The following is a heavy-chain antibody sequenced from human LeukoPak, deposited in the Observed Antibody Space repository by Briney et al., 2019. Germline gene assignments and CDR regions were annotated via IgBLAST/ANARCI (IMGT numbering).Heavy chain of an antibody. D-gene: IGHD3-22*01. CDR1: GGSISSHY. V-gene: IGHV4-4*07. CDR2: IYTSGNT. CDR3: PRLKFYYDGSGYYGYYYMDV. J-gene: IGHJ6*03. Sequence: PSETLSLTCSVSGGSISSHYWSWIRQPAGKGLEWIGRIYTSGNTNYNPSLKSRVTISVDNSKNELSLKLTSVTAADTAVYYCPRLKFYYDGSGYYGYYYMDVWGKGTTVTVSS.